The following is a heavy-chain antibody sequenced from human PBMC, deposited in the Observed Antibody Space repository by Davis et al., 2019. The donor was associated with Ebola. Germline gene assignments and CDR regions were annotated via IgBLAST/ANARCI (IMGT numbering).Heavy chain of an antibody. D-gene: IGHD1-26*01. CDR1: GFTVSSNY. Sequence: GESLKISCAASGFTVSSNYMSWVRQAPGKGLEWVSVIYVVGSTYYADSVKGRFTISRDNSKNTLYLQMNSLRAEDTAVYYCARQATQTHFDYWGQGTLVTVSS. V-gene: IGHV3-66*04. CDR3: ARQATQTHFDY. CDR2: IYVVGST. J-gene: IGHJ4*02.